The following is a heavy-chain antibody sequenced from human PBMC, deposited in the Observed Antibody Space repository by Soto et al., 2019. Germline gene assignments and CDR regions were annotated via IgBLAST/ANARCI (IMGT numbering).Heavy chain of an antibody. CDR3: ARDRSAYYYYGMDV. CDR2: IYSGGST. CDR1: GFTVSSNY. Sequence: PGGSLRLSCAASGFTVSSNYMSWVRQAPGKGLEWVSVIYSGGSTYYADSVKGRFTISRDNSKNTLYLQMNSLRAEDTSVYYCARDRSAYYYYGMDVWGQGTTVTVSS. V-gene: IGHV3-53*01. D-gene: IGHD6-25*01. J-gene: IGHJ6*02.